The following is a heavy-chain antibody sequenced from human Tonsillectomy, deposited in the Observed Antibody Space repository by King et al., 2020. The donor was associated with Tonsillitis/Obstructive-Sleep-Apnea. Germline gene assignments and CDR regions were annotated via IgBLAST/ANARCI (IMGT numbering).Heavy chain of an antibody. Sequence: QLVQSGAEVKKPGASVKVSCKAYGYTFTRHYIHWLRQAPGQGLEWMGMSNLSSCSTTYAQKFQGRVTMTRDTSTSTVHMERSSLRSEDTAVYYCARDDKDDRYFDYWGQGTLVTVSS. D-gene: IGHD2-15*01. J-gene: IGHJ4*02. CDR1: GYTFTRHY. CDR2: SNLSSCST. CDR3: ARDDKDDRYFDY. V-gene: IGHV1-46*01.